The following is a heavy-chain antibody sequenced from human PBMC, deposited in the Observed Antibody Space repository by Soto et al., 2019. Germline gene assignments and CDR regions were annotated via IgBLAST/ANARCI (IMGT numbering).Heavy chain of an antibody. J-gene: IGHJ3*02. D-gene: IGHD7-27*01. CDR1: GGSFSGYY. Sequence: PSETLSLTCAVYGGSFSGYYWSWIRQPPGKGLEWIGEINHSGGTNYNPSLKSRVTISVDTSKSQFSLRLRSVTAADTAVYYCARTTLGFDAFDIWGQGTMVTVSS. CDR3: ARTTLGFDAFDI. V-gene: IGHV4-34*01. CDR2: INHSGGT.